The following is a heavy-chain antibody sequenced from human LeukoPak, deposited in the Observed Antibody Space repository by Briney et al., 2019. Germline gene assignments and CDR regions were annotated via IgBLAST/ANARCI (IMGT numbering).Heavy chain of an antibody. CDR3: AKDLITVTTSAFI. V-gene: IGHV3-74*01. D-gene: IGHD4-11*01. CDR2: INSDGFSM. Sequence: GGSLRLSCAASGFTFSSYWMHWVRQAPGKGLVWVSRINSDGFSMSYADSVKGRFTISRDNSKNTLYLQMNSLRAEDTAVYYCAKDLITVTTSAFIWGQGTMVTVSS. J-gene: IGHJ3*02. CDR1: GFTFSSYW.